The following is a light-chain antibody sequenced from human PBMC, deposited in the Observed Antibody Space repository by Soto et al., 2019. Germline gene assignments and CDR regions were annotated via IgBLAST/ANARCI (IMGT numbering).Light chain of an antibody. CDR3: MQGTHWPWT. CDR2: KIS. Sequence: DVVLTQSPVSLPVTLGQSASISCSSSQSLLYSDGNTYLNWFQQRPGQSPRRIIYKISYRDSGVPDRFSGSGSGTEFTPRISRLEAEDVGVYYCMQGTHWPWTLGQGTRVEI. V-gene: IGKV2-30*01. CDR1: QSLLYSDGNTY. J-gene: IGKJ1*01.